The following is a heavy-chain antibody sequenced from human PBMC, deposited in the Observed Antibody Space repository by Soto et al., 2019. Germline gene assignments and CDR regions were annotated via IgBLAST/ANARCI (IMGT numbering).Heavy chain of an antibody. J-gene: IGHJ6*02. CDR3: ARDYAPVAGTHYHGMDV. D-gene: IGHD6-19*01. CDR1: GGTFSRYT. CDR2: INPSGGST. V-gene: IGHV1-46*01. Sequence: ASVKVSCKASGGTFSRYTINWVRQAPGQGLEWMGIINPSGGSTSYAQKFQGRVTMTRDTSTSTVYVELSSLRSEDTAVYYCARDYAPVAGTHYHGMDVWGQGTTVTVSS.